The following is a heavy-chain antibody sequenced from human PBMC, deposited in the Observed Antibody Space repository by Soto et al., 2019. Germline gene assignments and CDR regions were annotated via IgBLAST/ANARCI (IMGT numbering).Heavy chain of an antibody. Sequence: NPSETLSLTCTVSGGSISSGGYYWSWIRQHPGKGLEWIGYIYYSGSTYYNPSLKSRVTISVDTSKNQFSLKLSSVTAADTAVYYCARDDGYSYGYPFDYWGQGTLVTVSS. CDR1: GGSISSGGYY. CDR2: IYYSGST. J-gene: IGHJ4*02. V-gene: IGHV4-31*03. D-gene: IGHD5-18*01. CDR3: ARDDGYSYGYPFDY.